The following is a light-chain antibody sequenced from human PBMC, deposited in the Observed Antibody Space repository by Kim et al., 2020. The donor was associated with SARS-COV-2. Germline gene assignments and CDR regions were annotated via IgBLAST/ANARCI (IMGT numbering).Light chain of an antibody. V-gene: IGKV1-12*02. CDR1: QDVSSH. CDR3: QQTHSVPFS. J-gene: IGKJ4*01. Sequence: DIQMSQSPSYVSASVGDRVTITCRASQDVSSHLVWYQEKPGQAPRLLIYDASTLQSGVPSRFSGTESGTDFILTIGALQPEDLAVYYCQQTHSVPFSFGAGTKVDIK. CDR2: DAS.